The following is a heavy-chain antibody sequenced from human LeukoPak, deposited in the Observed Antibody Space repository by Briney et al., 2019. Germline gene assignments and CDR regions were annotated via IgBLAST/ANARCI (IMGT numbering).Heavy chain of an antibody. J-gene: IGHJ4*02. CDR3: ARDHAYRTDY. D-gene: IGHD2-2*01. Sequence: PGGSLRLSCAASAFTFSRYGMHWVRQAPGKGLEWVANINQDESKKYYVDSVKGRFTISRDNAKNSLYLQMSSLRAEDTAVYYCARDHAYRTDYWGQGTLVTVSS. CDR2: INQDESKK. CDR1: AFTFSRYG. V-gene: IGHV3-7*01.